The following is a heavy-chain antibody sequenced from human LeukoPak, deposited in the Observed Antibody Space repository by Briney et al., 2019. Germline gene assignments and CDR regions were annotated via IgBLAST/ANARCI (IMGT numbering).Heavy chain of an antibody. CDR2: ISSSGSTI. J-gene: IGHJ6*03. CDR3: ARGGTYYDILTGYYYYYYMDV. CDR1: GFTFSSYE. Sequence: PGRSLRLSCAASGFTFSSYEMNWVRQAPGKGLEWVSYISSSGSTIYYADSVKGRFTISRDNAKNSLYLQMNSLRAEDTAVYYCARGGTYYDILTGYYYYYYMDVWGKGTTVTISS. D-gene: IGHD3-9*01. V-gene: IGHV3-48*03.